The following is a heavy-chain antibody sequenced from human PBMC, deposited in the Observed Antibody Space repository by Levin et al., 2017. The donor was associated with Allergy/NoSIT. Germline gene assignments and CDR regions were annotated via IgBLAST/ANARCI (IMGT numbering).Heavy chain of an antibody. J-gene: IGHJ4*02. D-gene: IGHD5-12*01. CDR1: GGSFSGSY. Sequence: SETLSLTCAVYGGSFSGSYWSWIRQPPGKGLQWIGEINHSGNTNYNTSLKSRVTISVDTSKNQFSLKLSSVTAADTAVYYCARVLSGYDLDYWGQGTLVTVSS. CDR2: INHSGNT. V-gene: IGHV4-34*01. CDR3: ARVLSGYDLDY.